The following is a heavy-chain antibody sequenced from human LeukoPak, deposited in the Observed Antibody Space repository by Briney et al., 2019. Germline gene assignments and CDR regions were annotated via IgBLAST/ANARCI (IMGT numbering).Heavy chain of an antibody. D-gene: IGHD3-22*01. Sequence: ASGGVSCKASRYTFTHYFVLGVRQSAGHQVEGMGVIKLNAGSTSYPQKIQGWVNMTRDTSTSPVYMELSSLRSEDTAVYYCARSISMIVVVRSRLDGLHIGGEGTMVSVSS. V-gene: IGHV1-46*01. CDR1: RYTFTHYF. CDR3: ARSISMIVVVRSRLDGLHI. CDR2: IKLNAGST. J-gene: IGHJ3*02.